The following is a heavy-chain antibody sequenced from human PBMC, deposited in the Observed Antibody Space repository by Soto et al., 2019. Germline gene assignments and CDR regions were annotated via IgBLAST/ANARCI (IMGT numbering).Heavy chain of an antibody. J-gene: IGHJ6*02. CDR2: FDPEDGET. CDR3: ATIVSYYGMDV. D-gene: IGHD3-16*02. CDR1: GYTLTELS. V-gene: IGHV1-24*01. Sequence: ASVKVSCKVSGYTLTELSMHLVRQAPGKGLEWMGGFDPEDGETIYAQKFQGRVTMTEDTTTDTAYMELSSLRSEDTAVYYCATIVSYYGMDVWGQGTTVTVSS.